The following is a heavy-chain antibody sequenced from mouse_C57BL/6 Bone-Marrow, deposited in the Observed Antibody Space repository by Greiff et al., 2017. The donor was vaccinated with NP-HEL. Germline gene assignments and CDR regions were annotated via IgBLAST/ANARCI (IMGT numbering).Heavy chain of an antibody. V-gene: IGHV1-9*01. Sequence: QVQLQQSGAELMKPGASVKLSCKATGYTFTGYWIEWVKQRPGHGLEWIGEILPGSGSTNYNEKFKGKATFTADTSSNTAYMQLSSLTTKDSAIYYCARRGTYYSNCYYAMDYWGQGTSVTVSS. CDR3: ARRGTYYSNCYYAMDY. J-gene: IGHJ4*01. CDR1: GYTFTGYW. CDR2: ILPGSGST. D-gene: IGHD2-5*01.